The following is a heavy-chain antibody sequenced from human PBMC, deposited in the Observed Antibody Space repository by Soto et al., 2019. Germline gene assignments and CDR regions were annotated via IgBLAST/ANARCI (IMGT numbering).Heavy chain of an antibody. V-gene: IGHV3-74*01. CDR2: ISTDGSIT. Sequence: GGSLRLSCAASGLIFSNYKMHWVRQAPGRGLVWVSRISTDGSITDYADSVKGRFTVSRDNAKNTLYLQMNSLRVDDTAVYYCARDTNGLHYWGQGTLVTVSS. CDR1: GLIFSNYK. D-gene: IGHD2-8*01. CDR3: ARDTNGLHY. J-gene: IGHJ4*02.